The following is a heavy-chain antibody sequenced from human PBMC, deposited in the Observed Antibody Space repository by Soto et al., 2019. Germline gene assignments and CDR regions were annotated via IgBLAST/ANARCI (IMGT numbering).Heavy chain of an antibody. V-gene: IGHV3-74*01. CDR2: INSDGSST. D-gene: IGHD3-3*01. Sequence: GGSLRLFFAASGFTLSSYWVHWGRQAPGEGLVWVSRINSDGSSTSYADSVKGRFTISRDNAKNTLYLQMNSLRAEDTAVYYCARDSNTVAIFGVVFNWFDPWGQGTLVTVSS. CDR3: ARDSNTVAIFGVVFNWFDP. J-gene: IGHJ5*02. CDR1: GFTLSSYW.